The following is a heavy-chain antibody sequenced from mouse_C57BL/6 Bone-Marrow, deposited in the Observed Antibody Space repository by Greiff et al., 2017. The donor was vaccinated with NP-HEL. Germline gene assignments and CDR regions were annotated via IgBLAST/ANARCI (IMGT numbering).Heavy chain of an antibody. CDR3: AREGDY. J-gene: IGHJ4*01. CDR2: ISYDGSN. Sequence: EVQLQESGPGLVKPSQSLSLTCSVTGYSITSGYYWNWIRQFPGNKLEWMGYISYDGSNNYNPSLKNRISITRDTSKNQFFLKLNSVTTEDTATYYCAREGDYWGQGTSVTVSS. CDR1: GYSITSGYY. V-gene: IGHV3-6*01.